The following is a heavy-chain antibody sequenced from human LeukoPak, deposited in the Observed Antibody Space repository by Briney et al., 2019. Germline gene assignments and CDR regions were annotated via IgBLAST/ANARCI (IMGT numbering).Heavy chain of an antibody. CDR2: IYTSGST. V-gene: IGHV4-4*07. D-gene: IGHD3-9*01. CDR3: ARVGSRRYFPRYYFDY. J-gene: IGHJ4*02. CDR1: GGSISSYY. Sequence: SETLSLTCTVSGGSISSYYWSWIRQPAGKGLEWIGRIYTSGSTNYNPSLKSRVTISVDTSKNQFSLKLSSVTAADTAVYYCARVGSRRYFPRYYFDYWGQGTLVTDSS.